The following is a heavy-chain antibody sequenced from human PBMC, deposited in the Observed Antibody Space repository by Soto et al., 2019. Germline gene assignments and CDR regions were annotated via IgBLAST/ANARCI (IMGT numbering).Heavy chain of an antibody. CDR3: ARGSVAVARTFDY. J-gene: IGHJ4*02. CDR1: GGTFSSYA. CDR2: IIPIFGTA. V-gene: IGHV1-69*13. D-gene: IGHD6-19*01. Sequence: SVKVSCKASGGTFSSYAISWVRQAPGQGLEWMGGIIPIFGTANYAQKFQGRVTITADESTSTAYMELSSLRSEDTAVYYCARGSVAVARTFDYWGQGTLVTVSS.